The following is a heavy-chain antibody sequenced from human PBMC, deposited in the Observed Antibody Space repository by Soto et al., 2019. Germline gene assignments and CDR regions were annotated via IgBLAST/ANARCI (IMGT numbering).Heavy chain of an antibody. Sequence: QVQLVQSGAEVKKPGASVKVSCKASGYTFTSYYMHWVRQAPGQGLEWMGIINPSGGSTSYAQKFQGRVTMTRDTSTSTVYMELSSLRSEDTAVYYSARAQVTIFGTHNYYYYGMDVWGQGTTVTVSS. CDR2: INPSGGST. CDR1: GYTFTSYY. CDR3: ARAQVTIFGTHNYYYYGMDV. D-gene: IGHD3-3*01. V-gene: IGHV1-46*01. J-gene: IGHJ6*02.